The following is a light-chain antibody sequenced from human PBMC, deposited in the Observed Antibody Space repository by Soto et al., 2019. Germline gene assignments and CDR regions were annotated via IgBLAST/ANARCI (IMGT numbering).Light chain of an antibody. CDR2: GAS. Sequence: EIVLTQSPGTLSLSPGERATLSCRASQSVSSSFLAWYQQKPGQAPRLLIYGASSRANGIPDRFSGSGSGTDFTLTISSLEPEDFVVYYCQQYDSSPLTFGGGTKVEIK. V-gene: IGKV3-20*01. CDR3: QQYDSSPLT. J-gene: IGKJ4*01. CDR1: QSVSSSF.